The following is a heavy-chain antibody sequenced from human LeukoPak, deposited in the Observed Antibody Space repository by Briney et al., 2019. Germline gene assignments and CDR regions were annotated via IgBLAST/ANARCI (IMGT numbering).Heavy chain of an antibody. Sequence: PSETLSLTCTVSGGSISSSSYYWGWIRQPPGKGLEWIGSIHYSGSTYYNPSLKSRVTISVDTSKNQFSLKLSSVTAADTAVYYCARGGGYCSSTSCYAYNWFDPWGQGTLVTVSS. J-gene: IGHJ5*02. CDR2: IHYSGST. V-gene: IGHV4-39*07. CDR3: ARGGGYCSSTSCYAYNWFDP. D-gene: IGHD2-2*01. CDR1: GGSISSSSYY.